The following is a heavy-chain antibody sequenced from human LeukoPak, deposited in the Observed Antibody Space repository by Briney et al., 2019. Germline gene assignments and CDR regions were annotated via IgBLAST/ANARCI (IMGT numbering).Heavy chain of an antibody. V-gene: IGHV1-69*13. D-gene: IGHD3-9*01. Sequence: TVKVSCKASGGTFSSYAISWVRQAPGQGLEWMGGIIPIFGTANYAQKFQGRVTITADESTSTAYMELSSLRSEDTAVYYCARTVLRYFDSRALFDPWGQGTLVTVSS. J-gene: IGHJ5*02. CDR1: GGTFSSYA. CDR2: IIPIFGTA. CDR3: ARTVLRYFDSRALFDP.